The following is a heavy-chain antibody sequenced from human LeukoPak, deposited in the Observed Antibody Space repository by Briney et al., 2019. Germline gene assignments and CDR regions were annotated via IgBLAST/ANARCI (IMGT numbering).Heavy chain of an antibody. CDR3: ARTMGGYYLVYSDY. J-gene: IGHJ4*02. V-gene: IGHV4-59*08. Sequence: SETLSLTCTVSGGSISTYYWNWIRQAPGKGLEWIGYIYHSGSTNYNPSLKSRVTISVDTSKNQFSLKLSSVTAADTAVYYCARTMGGYYLVYSDYWGQGTLATVSS. D-gene: IGHD3-3*01. CDR1: GGSISTYY. CDR2: IYHSGST.